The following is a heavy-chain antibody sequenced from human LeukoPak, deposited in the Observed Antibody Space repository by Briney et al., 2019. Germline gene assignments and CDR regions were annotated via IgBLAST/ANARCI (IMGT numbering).Heavy chain of an antibody. CDR1: GYTFTADY. CDR2: INSGSGDT. Sequence: ASVKVSCKAAGYTFTADYMHWARQDPGQGLEWVGWINSGSGDTNYAQRFQGRVTVTRDTSISTTYMEVYNLKSDDTAVYYCVREARAAADYWGQGTLVTVSS. CDR3: VREARAAADY. J-gene: IGHJ4*02. V-gene: IGHV1-2*02. D-gene: IGHD2-15*01.